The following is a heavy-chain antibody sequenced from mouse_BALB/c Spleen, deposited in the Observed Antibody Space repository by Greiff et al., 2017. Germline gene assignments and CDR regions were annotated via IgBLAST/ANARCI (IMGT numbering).Heavy chain of an antibody. CDR1: GYTFTSYV. Sequence: EVQLQQSGPELVKPGASVKMSCKASGYTFTSYVMHWVKQKPGQGLEWIGYINPYNDGTKYNEKFKGKATLTSDKSSSTAYMELSSLTSEDSAVYYCARTGSSPYYAMDYWGQGTSVTVSS. V-gene: IGHV1-14*01. D-gene: IGHD1-1*01. CDR2: INPYNDGT. J-gene: IGHJ4*01. CDR3: ARTGSSPYYAMDY.